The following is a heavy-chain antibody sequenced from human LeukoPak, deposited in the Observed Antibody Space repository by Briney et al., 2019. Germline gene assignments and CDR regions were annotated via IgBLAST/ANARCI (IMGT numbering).Heavy chain of an antibody. V-gene: IGHV3-30*02. D-gene: IGHD3-16*01. CDR2: IGRDGSTK. Sequence: GGSLRLSCAASGFTFSISGMHWVRQAPGEGLEWVAFIGRDGSTKYYADSVKGRFIISGDSSYNTAYLQMNSLRVEDTAVYYCAKHEGWGGDDSYYFEYWGQGTLATVSS. J-gene: IGHJ4*02. CDR1: GFTFSISG. CDR3: AKHEGWGGDDSYYFEY.